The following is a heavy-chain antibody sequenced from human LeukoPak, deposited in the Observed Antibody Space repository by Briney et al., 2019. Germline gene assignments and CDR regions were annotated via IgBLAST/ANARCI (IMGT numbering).Heavy chain of an antibody. CDR1: GGSFSGHY. D-gene: IGHD6-6*01. Sequence: TSETLSLTCAVYGGSFSGHYWSWIRQPPGKGLEWIGEINHSGSTNYNPSLKSRVTISVDTSKNQFSLKLSSVTAADTAVYYCARVAGRIAARMVFPDNWFDPWGQGTLVTVSS. CDR3: ARVAGRIAARMVFPDNWFDP. J-gene: IGHJ5*02. V-gene: IGHV4-34*01. CDR2: INHSGST.